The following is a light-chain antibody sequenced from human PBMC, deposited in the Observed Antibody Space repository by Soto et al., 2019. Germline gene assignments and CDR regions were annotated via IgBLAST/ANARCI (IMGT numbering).Light chain of an antibody. V-gene: IGKV1-8*01. CDR1: QPISTY. Sequence: AIRMTQSPSSISAFTGDRVTITCRASQPISTYLAWYQQKPGTAPTLLIYAASTLQSGVPSRFSGSGSGTDFTLTISCLQSEDFAPYFCQQYYTYPQAFGQGTKVEIK. CDR2: AAS. CDR3: QQYYTYPQA. J-gene: IGKJ1*01.